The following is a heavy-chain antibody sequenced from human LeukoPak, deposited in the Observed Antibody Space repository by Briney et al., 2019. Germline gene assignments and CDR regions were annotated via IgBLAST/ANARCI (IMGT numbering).Heavy chain of an antibody. Sequence: ASVKVSCKASEYTFTSYDINWVRQATGQGLEWMGWMNPNSGSTGYAQKFQGRVTMTRDTPISTAYMELSSLTSEDTAVYFCARSNYGGKRWFDPWGQGTLVTVSS. CDR3: ARSNYGGKRWFDP. CDR2: MNPNSGST. CDR1: EYTFTSYD. D-gene: IGHD4-23*01. J-gene: IGHJ5*02. V-gene: IGHV1-8*01.